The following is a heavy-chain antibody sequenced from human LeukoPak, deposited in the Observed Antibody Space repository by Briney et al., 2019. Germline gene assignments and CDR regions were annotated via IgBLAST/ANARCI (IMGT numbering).Heavy chain of an antibody. D-gene: IGHD3-10*01. CDR3: AKTLYDSAEYYFDF. J-gene: IGHJ4*02. CDR2: ISGSGGST. CDR1: GFTFNNYA. V-gene: IGHV3-23*01. Sequence: PGGSLRLSCAASGFTFNNYAMSWVRQAPGKGLEWVSVISGSGGSTFCADSVKGRFTISRDNSKNTLYLQMNSLRAEDSAAYYCAKTLYDSAEYYFDFWGQGTLVTVSP.